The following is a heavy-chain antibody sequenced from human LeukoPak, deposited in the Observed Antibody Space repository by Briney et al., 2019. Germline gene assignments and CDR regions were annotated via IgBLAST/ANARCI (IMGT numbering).Heavy chain of an antibody. CDR1: GGTFSNHA. Sequence: SVKVSCKASGGTFSNHAISWVRQAPGQGLEWMGGIIPIFDSAGYARKFQDRIAIIADGSTNTAYMELYSLRPEDTAVYYCASGACSRTSCYSLDYWGQGTLVTVPS. CDR2: IIPIFDSA. CDR3: ASGACSRTSCYSLDY. J-gene: IGHJ4*02. V-gene: IGHV1-69*13. D-gene: IGHD2-2*01.